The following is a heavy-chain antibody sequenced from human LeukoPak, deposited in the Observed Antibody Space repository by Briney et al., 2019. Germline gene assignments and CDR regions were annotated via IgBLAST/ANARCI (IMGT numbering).Heavy chain of an antibody. J-gene: IGHJ3*02. Sequence: GGSLRLSCAASGLTLSTYAMSWVRQAPGKGLEWVSAISGGGGSTYYAGSVKGRFTISRDNSKNTLYLRMNSLRADDTAVYYCAKDRTPYSRSAGYYLGAFDIWGHGTLVTVSS. CDR3: AKDRTPYSRSAGYYLGAFDI. CDR2: ISGGGGST. D-gene: IGHD3-10*01. V-gene: IGHV3-23*01. CDR1: GLTLSTYA.